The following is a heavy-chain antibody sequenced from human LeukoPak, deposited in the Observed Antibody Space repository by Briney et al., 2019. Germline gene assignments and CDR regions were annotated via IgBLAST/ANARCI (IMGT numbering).Heavy chain of an antibody. D-gene: IGHD3-16*01. Sequence: PSETLSLTCTVSAGFISSYYWSWIRQPPGKGLEWIGYISHSGNTNYNPSLQSRVTISVDTSKNQFSLKLSSVTAADTAVYYCTRKAGGFDYWGLGTLVTVSS. CDR3: TRKAGGFDY. V-gene: IGHV4-59*08. J-gene: IGHJ4*02. CDR2: ISHSGNT. CDR1: AGFISSYY.